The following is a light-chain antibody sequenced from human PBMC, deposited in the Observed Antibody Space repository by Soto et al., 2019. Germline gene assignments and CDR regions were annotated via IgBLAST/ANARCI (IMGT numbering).Light chain of an antibody. Sequence: DIQMTQSPSTLSASVGDRVTITCRASQSISSWLAWYQQKPGKAPKLLIYDASSLESGVPSRFSGRGSGTEFTVTISSLQPDDFAIYYCQQYSSYSWTFGQGTKVEIK. V-gene: IGKV1-5*01. J-gene: IGKJ1*01. CDR3: QQYSSYSWT. CDR2: DAS. CDR1: QSISSW.